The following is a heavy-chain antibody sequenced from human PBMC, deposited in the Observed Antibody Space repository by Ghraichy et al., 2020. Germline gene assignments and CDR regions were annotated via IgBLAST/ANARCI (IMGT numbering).Heavy chain of an antibody. CDR3: AHSDGWYSSGWPYFDY. Sequence: SGPTLVKPTQTLTLTCTFSGFSLSTSGVGVGWIRQPPGKALEWLALIYWNDDKRYSPSLKSRLTITKDTSKNQVVLTMTNMDPVDTATYYCAHSDGWYSSGWPYFDYWGQGTLVTVSS. CDR1: GFSLSTSGVG. J-gene: IGHJ4*02. CDR2: IYWNDDK. V-gene: IGHV2-5*01. D-gene: IGHD6-19*01.